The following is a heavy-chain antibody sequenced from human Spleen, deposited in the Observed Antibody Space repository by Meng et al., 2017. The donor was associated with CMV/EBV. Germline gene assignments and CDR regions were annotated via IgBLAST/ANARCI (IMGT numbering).Heavy chain of an antibody. J-gene: IGHJ4*02. D-gene: IGHD6-13*01. CDR2: IYSGGST. CDR3: AKVEHPGIAAAGSYFDY. CDR1: GFTVSSNY. V-gene: IGHV3-53*01. Sequence: GESLKISCAASGFTVSSNYMSWVRQAPGKGLEWVSVIYSGGSTYYADSVKGRFTISRDNSKNTLYLQMNSLRAEDTAVYYCAKVEHPGIAAAGSYFDYWGQGTLVTVSS.